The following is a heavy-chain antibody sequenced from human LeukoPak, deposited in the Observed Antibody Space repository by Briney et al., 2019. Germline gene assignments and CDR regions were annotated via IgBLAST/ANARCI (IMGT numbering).Heavy chain of an antibody. CDR2: INPNSGGT. D-gene: IGHD5-18*01. J-gene: IGHJ1*01. CDR3: ARSPTSSYGLFQH. V-gene: IGHV1-2*02. CDR1: GYTFTGYY. Sequence: ASVKDSCKASGYTFTGYYMHWVRQAPGQGLEWMGWINPNSGGTNYAQKFQGRVTMTRDTSISTAYMELSRLRSDDTAVYYCARSPTSSYGLFQHWGQGTLVTVSS.